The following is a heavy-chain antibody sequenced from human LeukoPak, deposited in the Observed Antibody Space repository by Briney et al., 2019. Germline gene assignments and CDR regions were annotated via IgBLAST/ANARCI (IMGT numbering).Heavy chain of an antibody. CDR2: ISSSSSYI. V-gene: IGHV3-21*01. Sequence: GGSLRLSCAASEFTFSSYSMNWVRQAPGRGLEWVSSISSSSSYIYYADSVKGRFTISRDNAKNSLYLQMNSLRAEDTAVYYCARVRAARHIDPWGQGTLVTVSS. J-gene: IGHJ5*02. CDR3: ARVRAARHIDP. CDR1: EFTFSSYS. D-gene: IGHD6-6*01.